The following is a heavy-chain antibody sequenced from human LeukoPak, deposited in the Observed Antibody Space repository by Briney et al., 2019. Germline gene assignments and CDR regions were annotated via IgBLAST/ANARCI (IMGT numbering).Heavy chain of an antibody. CDR3: ARGKPSVTTFDY. J-gene: IGHJ4*02. D-gene: IGHD4-17*01. V-gene: IGHV4-59*01. Sequence: SETLSLTCTVSGGPISGDYWNWIRQPPGKGLEWIGYFSYSGSAKYNPSLKTTVTISGDTSKSQFSLKLTSVTAADTAVYYCARGKPSVTTFDYWGQGTLVSVSS. CDR2: FSYSGSA. CDR1: GGPISGDY.